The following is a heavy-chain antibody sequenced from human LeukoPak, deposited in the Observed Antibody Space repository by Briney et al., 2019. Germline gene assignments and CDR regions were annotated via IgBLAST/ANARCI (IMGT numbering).Heavy chain of an antibody. CDR1: GYTFTDYY. V-gene: IGHV1-2*02. CDR2: IKPNTGGT. CDR3: TREELLDAAVVTGVDAFDI. D-gene: IGHD5-18*01. Sequence: ASVKVSCKASGYTFTDYYMHWVRQAPGQGLEWMGWIKPNTGGTKYAQKFQGRVTMTGDTSISTAYMELSRLTSDDTAVYYCTREELLDAAVVTGVDAFDIWGQGTMVIVSS. J-gene: IGHJ3*02.